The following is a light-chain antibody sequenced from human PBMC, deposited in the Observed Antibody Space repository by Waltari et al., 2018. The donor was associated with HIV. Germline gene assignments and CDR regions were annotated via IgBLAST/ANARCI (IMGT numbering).Light chain of an antibody. Sequence: QSALTQPASVSGSPGQSITISCTGTSSDVGAYNHISWFQQHPVKVPKFIIFEVNNRPSGVSNRFSGSKSGNTASLTISVLQAEDEADYYCSSYTTRSTLVFGGGTKLTVL. V-gene: IGLV2-14*01. CDR2: EVN. CDR1: SSDVGAYNH. CDR3: SSYTTRSTLV. J-gene: IGLJ2*01.